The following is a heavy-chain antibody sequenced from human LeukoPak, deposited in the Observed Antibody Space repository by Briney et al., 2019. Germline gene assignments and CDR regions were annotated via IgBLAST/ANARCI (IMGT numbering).Heavy chain of an antibody. D-gene: IGHD2-15*01. J-gene: IGHJ4*02. CDR1: GFTFSSYS. V-gene: IGHV3-48*01. Sequence: GGSLRLSCAASGFTFSSYSMNWVRQAPGKVLEWVSYISSSSSTIYYADSVKGRFTISRDNAKNSVYLQMSSLRAEDTAVYYCARGGKLLFFDYWGQGTLVTVSS. CDR3: ARGGKLLFFDY. CDR2: ISSSSSTI.